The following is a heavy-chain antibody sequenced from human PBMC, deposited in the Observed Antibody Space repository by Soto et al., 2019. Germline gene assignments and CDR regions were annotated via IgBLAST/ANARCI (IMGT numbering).Heavy chain of an antibody. CDR1: GFTFGTTD. J-gene: IGHJ5*02. Sequence: QLLQSGGGLVQPGGSLTLSCAASGFTFGTTDMSWVRQAPEEGLEWVSTIDGSGGITYYADSVKGRFTISRDNSRNTVYLQMNSLRGDDTALYYCVKNSGWFNTWGQGALVTVSS. V-gene: IGHV3-23*01. CDR2: IDGSGGIT. CDR3: VKNSGWFNT. D-gene: IGHD3-10*01.